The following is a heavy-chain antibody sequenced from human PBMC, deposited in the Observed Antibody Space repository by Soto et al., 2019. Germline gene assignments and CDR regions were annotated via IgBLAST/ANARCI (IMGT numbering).Heavy chain of an antibody. V-gene: IGHV1-69*01. D-gene: IGHD2-8*01. CDR2: IIPILRST. CDR1: GGTFVSSA. Sequence: QVQLLQSGAELREPGSSVRISCTPSGGTFVSSAFAWVRQAPGGKLEWLGGIIPILRSTKYAEKFLGRLTIRADDSSRTDYLELSSLTFDDTAVYFCAKKNPHGDSNKAWLDPWGQGTLVTVST. CDR3: AKKNPHGDSNKAWLDP. J-gene: IGHJ5*02.